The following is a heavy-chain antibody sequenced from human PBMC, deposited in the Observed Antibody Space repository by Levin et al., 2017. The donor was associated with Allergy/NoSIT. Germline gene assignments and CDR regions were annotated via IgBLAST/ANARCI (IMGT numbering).Heavy chain of an antibody. CDR1: GFTFSYYW. CDR3: LRDRECGGSSYGT. CDR2: INTDGSST. V-gene: IGHV3-74*01. Sequence: GGSLRLSCAASGFTFSYYWMHWVRQAPGKGLVWVSRINTDGSSTTYADSVEGRFTISRDNAKNTLYLQMSSLRAEDTAVYYCLRDRECGGSSYGTWGQGTAVTVSS. D-gene: IGHD6-6*01. J-gene: IGHJ6*02.